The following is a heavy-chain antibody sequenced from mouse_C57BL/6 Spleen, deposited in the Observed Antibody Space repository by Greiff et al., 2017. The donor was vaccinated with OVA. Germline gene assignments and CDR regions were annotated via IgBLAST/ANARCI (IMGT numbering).Heavy chain of an antibody. D-gene: IGHD2-1*01. CDR3: ARQGVYGNLFAY. CDR2: ISSGGSYT. CDR1: GFTFSSYG. Sequence: EVQLKESGGDLVKPGGSLKLSCAASGFTFSSYGMSWVRQTPDKRLEWVATISSGGSYTYYPDSVKGRFTISRDNAKNTLYLQMSSLKSEDTAMYYCARQGVYGNLFAYWGQGTLVTVSA. J-gene: IGHJ3*01. V-gene: IGHV5-6*01.